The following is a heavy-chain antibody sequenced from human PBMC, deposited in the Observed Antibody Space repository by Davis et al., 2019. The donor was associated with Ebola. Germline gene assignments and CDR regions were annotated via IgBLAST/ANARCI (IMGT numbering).Heavy chain of an antibody. V-gene: IGHV1-18*01. D-gene: IGHD2-21*01. Sequence: AASVKVSCKAFGYNFIKYGINWVRQAPGQGLEWMGWIGAYNGNTNYAQKFQGRVTMTTDTSTSTAYMELRSLRSDDTAVYYCARDLGAYGGLDVWGQGTTVTVSS. CDR2: IGAYNGNT. J-gene: IGHJ6*02. CDR3: ARDLGAYGGLDV. CDR1: GYNFIKYG.